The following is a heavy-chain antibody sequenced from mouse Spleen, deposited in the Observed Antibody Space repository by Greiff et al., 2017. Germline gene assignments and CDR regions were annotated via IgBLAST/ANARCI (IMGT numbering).Heavy chain of an antibody. D-gene: IGHD2-5*01. CDR1: GFTFSSYA. Sequence: EVKLVESGEGLVKPGGSLKLSCAASGFTFSSYAMSWVRQTPEKRLEWVAYISSGGDYIYYADTVKGRFTISRDNARNTLYLQMSSLKSEDTAMYYCTRGAYSNYFDYWGQGTTLTVSS. V-gene: IGHV5-9-1*02. CDR3: TRGAYSNYFDY. CDR2: ISSGGDYI. J-gene: IGHJ2*01.